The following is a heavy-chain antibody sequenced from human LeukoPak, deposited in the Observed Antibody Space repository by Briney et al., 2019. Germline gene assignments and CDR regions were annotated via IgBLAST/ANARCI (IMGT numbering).Heavy chain of an antibody. CDR2: IFYSGGS. CDR1: GGSISSYY. V-gene: IGHV4-59*08. D-gene: IGHD2-2*01. Sequence: SETLSLTCTVSGGSISSYYWSWIQQPPGKGLEWIGYIFYSGGSNYNPSLKSRVTISVDTSKNHFSLKLSSVTAADTAVYYCARLGSTFDIWGQGTMVTVSS. J-gene: IGHJ3*02. CDR3: ARLGSTFDI.